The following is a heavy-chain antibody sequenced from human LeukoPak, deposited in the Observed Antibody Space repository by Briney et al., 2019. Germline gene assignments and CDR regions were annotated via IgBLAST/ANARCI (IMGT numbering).Heavy chain of an antibody. D-gene: IGHD3-22*01. J-gene: IGHJ4*02. CDR2: ISGSSSTI. V-gene: IGHV3-48*01. CDR3: ARGSTYYDSSGQVPFDY. Sequence: GGSLRLSRAASGFTFSSYWMSWVRQAPGKGLEWGSYISGSSSTIYYADSVKGRFTISRDNGKNTLYLQMNSLRAEDTAVYYCARGSTYYDSSGQVPFDYWGQGTLVTVSS. CDR1: GFTFSSYW.